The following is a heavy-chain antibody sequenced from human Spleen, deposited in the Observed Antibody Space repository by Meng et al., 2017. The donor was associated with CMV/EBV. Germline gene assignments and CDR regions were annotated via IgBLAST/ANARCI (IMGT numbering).Heavy chain of an antibody. CDR3: ARLAMFSTFSSSWPFDY. CDR2: ISAYNDNT. J-gene: IGHJ4*02. V-gene: IGHV1-18*01. CDR1: GYTFTSYG. Sequence: ASVKVSCKASGYTFTSYGISWVRQAPRQGLEWMGWISAYNDNTNYAQKFQGRVTMTTDTSTSTAYMELRSLRSDDTAVYYCARLAMFSTFSSSWPFDYWGQGTLVTVSS. D-gene: IGHD6-13*01.